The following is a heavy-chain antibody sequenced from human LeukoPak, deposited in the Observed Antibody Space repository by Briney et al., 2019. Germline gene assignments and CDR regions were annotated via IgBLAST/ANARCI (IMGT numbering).Heavy chain of an antibody. CDR3: ARGLEIDYGDYGYFQH. D-gene: IGHD4-17*01. J-gene: IGHJ1*01. V-gene: IGHV3-11*04. Sequence: PGGSLRLSCAASGFTFSDYYMSWIRQAPGKGLEWVSYISSSGSTIYYADSVKGRFTISRDNAKNSLYLQMNSLIADDTAVYYCARGLEIDYGDYGYFQHWGQGTLVTVSS. CDR1: GFTFSDYY. CDR2: ISSSGSTI.